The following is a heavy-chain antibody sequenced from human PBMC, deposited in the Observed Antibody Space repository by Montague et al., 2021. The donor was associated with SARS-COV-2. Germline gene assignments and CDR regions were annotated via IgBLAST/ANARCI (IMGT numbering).Heavy chain of an antibody. D-gene: IGHD3-10*01. CDR3: ARGSYGSGSYHAFDI. CDR2: SYYSGTT. CDR1: GDSFTSPKYY. J-gene: IGHJ3*02. Sequence: SETLSLTSTVSGDSFTSPKYYCAWIRQPPGKGLEWIGSSYYSGTTYDNPSLRSQVTMSVDTSKTQFSLKMNSVTAADTAVYYCARGSYGSGSYHAFDIWCQGTVVAVSS. V-gene: IGHV4-39*01.